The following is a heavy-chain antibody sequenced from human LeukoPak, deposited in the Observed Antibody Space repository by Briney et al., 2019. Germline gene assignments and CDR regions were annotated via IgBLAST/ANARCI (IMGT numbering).Heavy chain of an antibody. Sequence: ASVKVSCKVSGYTLTELSMHWVRQAPGQGLEWMGWINPNSGGTNYAQKFQGRVTMTRDTSISTAYMELSRLRSDDTAVYYCARVLKGGSYYNAFDIWGQGTMVTVSS. CDR3: ARVLKGGSYYNAFDI. CDR2: INPNSGGT. J-gene: IGHJ3*02. V-gene: IGHV1-2*02. CDR1: GYTLTELS. D-gene: IGHD1-26*01.